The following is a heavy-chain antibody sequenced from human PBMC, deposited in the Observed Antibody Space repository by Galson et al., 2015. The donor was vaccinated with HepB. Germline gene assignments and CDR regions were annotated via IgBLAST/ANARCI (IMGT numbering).Heavy chain of an antibody. CDR2: IWYDGSNK. D-gene: IGHD6-13*01. CDR3: AREGYSSSYFYYYYYYGMDV. CDR1: GFTFSSYG. Sequence: LRLSCAASGFTFSSYGMHWVRQAPGKGLEWVAVIWYDGSNKYYADSVKGRFTISRDNSKNTLYLQMNSLRAEDTAVYYCAREGYSSSYFYYYYYYGMDVWGQGTTVTVSS. J-gene: IGHJ6*02. V-gene: IGHV3-33*01.